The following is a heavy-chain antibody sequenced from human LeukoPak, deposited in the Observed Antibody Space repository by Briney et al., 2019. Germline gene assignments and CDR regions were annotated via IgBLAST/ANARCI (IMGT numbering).Heavy chain of an antibody. CDR1: GFTFSTYA. CDR3: AKEVRMYYGDTLGLDY. Sequence: GGSLRLSCAASGFTFSTYAMTWVRQAPGKGLVWVSGISGSSGSIYYADSVKGRFTISRDNSKNTVYLQINSLRAEDTALYYCAKEVRMYYGDTLGLDYWGQGTLVTVSS. V-gene: IGHV3-23*01. D-gene: IGHD4-17*01. CDR2: ISGSSGSI. J-gene: IGHJ4*02.